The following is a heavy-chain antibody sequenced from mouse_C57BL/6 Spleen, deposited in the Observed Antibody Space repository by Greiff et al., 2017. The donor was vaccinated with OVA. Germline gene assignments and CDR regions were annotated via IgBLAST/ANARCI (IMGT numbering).Heavy chain of an antibody. CDR1: GYSITSGYY. V-gene: IGHV3-6*01. Sequence: EVKLQESGPGLVKPSQSLSLTCSVTGYSITSGYYWNWIRQFPGNKLEWMGYISYDGSNNYNPSLKNRISITRDTSKNQFFLKLNSVTTEDTATYYCARDDYVLDYWGQGTTLTVSS. CDR2: ISYDGSN. CDR3: ARDDYVLDY. D-gene: IGHD2-4*01. J-gene: IGHJ2*01.